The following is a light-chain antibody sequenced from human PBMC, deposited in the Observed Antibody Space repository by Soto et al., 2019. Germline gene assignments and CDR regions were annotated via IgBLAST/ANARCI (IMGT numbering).Light chain of an antibody. Sequence: QLVLTQPPSVSGAPGQRVTISCTGNSSNIGAGYDVHWYQQLPGTAPKLLIYGDFNRPSGVPDRFSASKSGTSASLAITGLQAEDEAAYYCQSYDRSLSGWVFGGGTKLTVL. V-gene: IGLV1-40*01. CDR2: GDF. CDR1: SSNIGAGYD. J-gene: IGLJ2*01. CDR3: QSYDRSLSGWV.